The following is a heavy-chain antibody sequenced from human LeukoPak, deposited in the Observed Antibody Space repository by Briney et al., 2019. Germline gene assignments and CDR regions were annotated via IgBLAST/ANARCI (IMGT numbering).Heavy chain of an antibody. CDR1: GFSVSNYY. CDR2: ISTGGGT. V-gene: IGHV3-66*01. CDR3: ARGGITDYGDYSSFDY. D-gene: IGHD4-17*01. Sequence: GGSLRLSCVASGFSVSNYYMSWVRQAPGKGLEWVSLISTGGGTSYTDSVKGRFTFSRDNSKNTLFLQMNSLRAEDTAVYYCARGGITDYGDYSSFDYWGQGTLLTVSS. J-gene: IGHJ4*02.